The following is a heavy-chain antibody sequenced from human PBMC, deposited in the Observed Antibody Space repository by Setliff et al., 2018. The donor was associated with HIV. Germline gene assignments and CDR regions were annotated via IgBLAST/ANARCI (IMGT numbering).Heavy chain of an antibody. D-gene: IGHD6-13*01. V-gene: IGHV1-69*04. CDR2: IIPIFGLA. CDR3: ARDQGEAAARWDAFDI. Sequence: SVKVSCKASGDIFNNNAINWVRQAPGQGLEWMGRIIPIFGLANYARKFQGRVTITADTSTDTAYMELSGLRSENTAVYYCARDQGEAAARWDAFDIWGQGTLVTVSS. CDR1: GDIFNNNA. J-gene: IGHJ3*02.